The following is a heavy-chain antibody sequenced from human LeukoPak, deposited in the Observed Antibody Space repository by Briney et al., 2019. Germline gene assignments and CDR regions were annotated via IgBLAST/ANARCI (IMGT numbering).Heavy chain of an antibody. CDR3: AKEDYSETLITLDY. V-gene: IGHV3-23*01. D-gene: IGHD4/OR15-4a*01. CDR1: GFSFSSHH. J-gene: IGHJ4*02. Sequence: GGSLRLSCDASGFSFSSHHMSWVRQAPGKGLDWVSAISASGSETYYADSAKGRFTISRDNSKNTVYLEMNTLRAEDSAVYYCAKEDYSETLITLDYWGQGTLVTVSS. CDR2: ISASGSET.